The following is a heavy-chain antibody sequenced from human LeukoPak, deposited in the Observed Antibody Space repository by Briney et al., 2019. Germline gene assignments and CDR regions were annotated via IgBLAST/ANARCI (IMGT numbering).Heavy chain of an antibody. CDR2: INSNSGAR. CDR1: GYTFSGYY. J-gene: IGHJ4*02. V-gene: IGHV1-2*02. D-gene: IGHD1-26*01. Sequence: RRASVKVSCKASGYTFSGYYMHWVRQAPGQGLESMGWINSNSGARNYAPKFQGRVTFSRDNSISTAYMELSSLRSDETAIYYCARGRGGATTGFDHWGQGTLVTVSS. CDR3: ARGRGGATTGFDH.